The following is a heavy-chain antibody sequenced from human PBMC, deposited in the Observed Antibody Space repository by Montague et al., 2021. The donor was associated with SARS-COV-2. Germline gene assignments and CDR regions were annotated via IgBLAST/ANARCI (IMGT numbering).Heavy chain of an antibody. CDR2: IYYSGST. CDR3: ASTYGGNLGYYYYYMDV. CDR1: GGSMSGYN. Sequence: SETLSLTCNVAGGSMSGYNWSWIRQPPGKGLQWIGYIYYSGSTYYNPSLKSRVTISVDTSKNQFSLKLSSVTAADTAVYYCASTYGGNLGYYYYYMDVWGKGTTVTVSS. D-gene: IGHD4-23*01. J-gene: IGHJ6*03. V-gene: IGHV4-59*06.